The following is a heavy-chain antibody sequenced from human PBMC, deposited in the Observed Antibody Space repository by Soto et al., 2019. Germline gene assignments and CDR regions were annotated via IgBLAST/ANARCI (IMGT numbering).Heavy chain of an antibody. Sequence: SDTLSLTGSIYSVSCRCYYLSWIRQPPGKGLEWIGEISQSGNTNYSPSLKSRVSISIDTSKKQFSLNLASVSAADTAVYYCARAPKVSGSSQTRPDFWGQGTQVTVSS. J-gene: IGHJ4*02. CDR3: ARAPKVSGSSQTRPDF. D-gene: IGHD6-6*01. V-gene: IGHV4-34*01. CDR1: SVSCRCYY. CDR2: ISQSGNT.